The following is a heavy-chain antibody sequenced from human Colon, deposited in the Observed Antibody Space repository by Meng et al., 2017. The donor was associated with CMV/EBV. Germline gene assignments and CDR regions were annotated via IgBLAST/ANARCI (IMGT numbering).Heavy chain of an antibody. J-gene: IGHJ6*02. D-gene: IGHD2-2*01. CDR2: ISWNSARI. Sequence: GGSLRLSCVGSGFTFSSYAMNWVRQAPGKGLEWVSGISWNSARIGYGDSVKGRFTISRDNANNSLYLQMNSLKPEDTALYYCAKDVVTAAMWGAWGRGMDVWGQGTTVTVSS. CDR1: GFTFSSYA. CDR3: AKDVVTAAMWGAWGRGMDV. V-gene: IGHV3-9*01.